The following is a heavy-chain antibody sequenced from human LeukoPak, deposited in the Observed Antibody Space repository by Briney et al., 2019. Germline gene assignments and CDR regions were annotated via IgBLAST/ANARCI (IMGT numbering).Heavy chain of an antibody. J-gene: IGHJ6*02. CDR1: GFTFSSYA. CDR3: ARTGELLHYGMDV. D-gene: IGHD1-26*01. V-gene: IGHV3-30-3*01. Sequence: GGSLRLSCAASGFTFSSYAMHWVRQAPGKGLEWVAVISYDGSNKYYADPVKGRFTISRDNSKNTLYLQMNSLRAEDTAVYYCARTGELLHYGMDVWGQGTTVTVSS. CDR2: ISYDGSNK.